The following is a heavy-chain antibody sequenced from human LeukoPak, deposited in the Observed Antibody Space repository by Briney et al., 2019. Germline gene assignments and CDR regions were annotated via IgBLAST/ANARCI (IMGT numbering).Heavy chain of an antibody. CDR3: ARGTGGYYY. D-gene: IGHD1-1*01. CDR1: GGSISGYY. J-gene: IGHJ4*02. CDR2: VYTSGST. V-gene: IGHV4-4*07. Sequence: SETLSLTCSVSGGSISGYYWTWIRQPAGKGLEWIGRVYTSGSTHYNPSLKTRLTMPVDTSKNQFSLKLSSVTAADTAVYYCARGTGGYYYWGQGTLVTVSS.